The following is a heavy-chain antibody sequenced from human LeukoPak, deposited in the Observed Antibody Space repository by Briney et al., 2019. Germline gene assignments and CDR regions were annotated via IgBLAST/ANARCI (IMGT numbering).Heavy chain of an antibody. J-gene: IGHJ4*02. CDR2: IKRDGSEK. CDR3: ARSRSAGY. V-gene: IGHV3-7*01. CDR1: GFTSSTFA. Sequence: GGSLRLSCAASGFTSSTFAMHWVRQAPGKGLEWVANIKRDGSEKYYVDSVKGRFTISRDNAKNSLYLQMDSLRAEDTAVYCCARSRSAGYWGQGTLVTVSS.